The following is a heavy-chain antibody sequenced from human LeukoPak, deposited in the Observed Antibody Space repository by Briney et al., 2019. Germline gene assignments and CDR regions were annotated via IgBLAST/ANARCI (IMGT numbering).Heavy chain of an antibody. CDR1: GYSFTNYW. CDR3: ATTVQTFLYYFDY. D-gene: IGHD2/OR15-2a*01. CDR2: IYPGDSGT. Sequence: GESLKISCKGSGYSFTNYWIGWVLQMPGKGLEWMVIIYPGDSGTRYSPSFQGQVTISADKSISTAYLQWSSLKASDTAMYYCATTVQTFLYYFDYWGQGTLVTVSS. V-gene: IGHV5-51*01. J-gene: IGHJ4*02.